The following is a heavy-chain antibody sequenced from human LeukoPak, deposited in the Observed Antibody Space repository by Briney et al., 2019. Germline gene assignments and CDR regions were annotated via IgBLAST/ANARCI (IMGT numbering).Heavy chain of an antibody. D-gene: IGHD5-18*01. Sequence: SETLSLTCTVSGGSISSSTFYWDWIRQPPGKGLEWIGTIYYSGTTYYNPSLKSRLTMSVDTSKNQFSLKLSSVTAADTAVYYCARGLRGYSYGTFDYWGQGTLVTVSS. CDR1: GGSISSSTFY. CDR3: ARGLRGYSYGTFDY. V-gene: IGHV4-39*01. CDR2: IYYSGTT. J-gene: IGHJ4*02.